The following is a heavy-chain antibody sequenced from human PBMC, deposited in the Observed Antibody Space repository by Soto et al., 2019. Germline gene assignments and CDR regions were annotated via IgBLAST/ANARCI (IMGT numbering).Heavy chain of an antibody. CDR3: ARETLSYGSDLDV. CDR2: ITWNGGNS. V-gene: IGHV3-43*01. J-gene: IGHJ6*02. D-gene: IGHD5-12*01. CDR1: GFRFDDYN. Sequence: GGSLRLSCAASGFRFDDYNIHWVRQAPGKGLEWVSLITWNGGNSYYADSVKGRFTISRDGTTESVSLQMTSLKREDTGLYFCARETLSYGSDLDVWGQGTTVTVSS.